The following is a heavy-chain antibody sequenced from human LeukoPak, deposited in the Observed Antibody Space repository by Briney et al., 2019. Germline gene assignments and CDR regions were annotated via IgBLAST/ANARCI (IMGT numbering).Heavy chain of an antibody. CDR1: GFTFDDYA. V-gene: IGHV3-9*01. J-gene: IGHJ3*02. D-gene: IGHD3-22*01. CDR3: AKGWSERGNNYYDSSGYPPWADAFDI. Sequence: PGGSLRLSCAASGFTFDDYAMHWVRQAPGKGLEWVSGISWNSGSIGYADSVKGRFTISRDNAKNSLYLQMNSLRAEDTALYYCAKGWSERGNNYYDSSGYPPWADAFDIWGQGTMVTVSS. CDR2: ISWNSGSI.